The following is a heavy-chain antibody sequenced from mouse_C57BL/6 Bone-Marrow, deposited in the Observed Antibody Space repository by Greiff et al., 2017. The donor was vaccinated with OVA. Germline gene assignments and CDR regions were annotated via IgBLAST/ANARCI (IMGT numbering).Heavy chain of an antibody. CDR1: GFTFNTYA. CDR2: LRSKSSNYAT. Sequence: DVHLVESGGGLVQPKGSLKLSCAASGFTFNTYAMHWVRQAPGKGLEWVARLRSKSSNYATYYADSVKDRFTISRDYSQSMLYLQMNNLKTEDTAMYYCVRGGHYFDYWGQGTTLTVSS. CDR3: VRGGHYFDY. J-gene: IGHJ2*01. V-gene: IGHV10-3*01.